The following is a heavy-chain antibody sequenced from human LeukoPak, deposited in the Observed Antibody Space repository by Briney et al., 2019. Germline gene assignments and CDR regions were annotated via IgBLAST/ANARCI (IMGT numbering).Heavy chain of an antibody. CDR3: ARDRRPQWAFDI. CDR1: GFTFSSYE. V-gene: IGHV3-48*03. Sequence: PGGSLRLSCAASGFTFSSYEMNWVRQAPGTGLVWVSYISSSGSTIYYADSAKGRFTISRNNAKNSLYLQMNSLRAEDTAVYYWARDRRPQWAFDIWGQGTMVTVSS. D-gene: IGHD2-8*01. CDR2: ISSSGSTI. J-gene: IGHJ3*02.